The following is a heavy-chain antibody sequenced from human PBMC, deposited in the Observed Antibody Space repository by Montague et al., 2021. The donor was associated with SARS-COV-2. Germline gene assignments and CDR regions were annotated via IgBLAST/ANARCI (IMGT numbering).Heavy chain of an antibody. CDR1: GDSISSGYFY. D-gene: IGHD2-2*01. CDR2: IHYSGIT. Sequence: SETLSLTCTVSGDSISSGYFYWGWIRQPPGKGLEWVGTIHYSGITYHNPSLKSRVTISVDTSRNQFSLKLSSETAADTAIYYCARHLAISGPAAVSDYWGQGTLVTVSS. J-gene: IGHJ4*02. V-gene: IGHV4-39*01. CDR3: ARHLAISGPAAVSDY.